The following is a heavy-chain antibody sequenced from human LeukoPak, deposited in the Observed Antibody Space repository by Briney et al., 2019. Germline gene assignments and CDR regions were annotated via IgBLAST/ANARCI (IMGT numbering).Heavy chain of an antibody. CDR1: GASMNTYY. J-gene: IGHJ4*02. Sequence: SETLSLTCTVSGASMNTYYYSWIRQPAGKGLEWIGRIFASGTTNYNPSLKSRIAMSVDTSKNQFFLNLTSVTAAHTAMYYCVQDGPLRSDYWGQGTLVTVSS. CDR2: IFASGTT. D-gene: IGHD3-16*01. CDR3: VQDGPLRSDY. V-gene: IGHV4-4*07.